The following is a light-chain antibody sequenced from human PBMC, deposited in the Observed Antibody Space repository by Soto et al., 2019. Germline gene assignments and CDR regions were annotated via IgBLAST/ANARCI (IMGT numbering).Light chain of an antibody. J-gene: IGLJ2*01. Sequence: QSALTQPASVSGSPGQSITISCTGTSSDVGSYNLVSWYQQHPGKAPKLMIXEGSKRPSGVSNRFSGSKSGNTASLTISGLQAEDEADYYCCSYAGSSTVVFGGGTKLTVL. CDR2: EGS. CDR1: SSDVGSYNL. V-gene: IGLV2-23*01. CDR3: CSYAGSSTVV.